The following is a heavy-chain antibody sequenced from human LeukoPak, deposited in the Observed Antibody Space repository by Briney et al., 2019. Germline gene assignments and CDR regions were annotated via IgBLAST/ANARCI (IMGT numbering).Heavy chain of an antibody. CDR3: ARSGDRALKGNWFDP. CDR2: IYYSGST. Sequence: EPSETLSLTCTVSGGSISSYYWSWTRQPPGKGLEWIGYIYYSGSTNYNPSLKSRVTISVDTSKNQFSLKLSSVTAADTAVYYCARSGDRALKGNWFDPWGQGTLVTVSS. CDR1: GGSISSYY. J-gene: IGHJ5*02. V-gene: IGHV4-59*08. D-gene: IGHD3-10*01.